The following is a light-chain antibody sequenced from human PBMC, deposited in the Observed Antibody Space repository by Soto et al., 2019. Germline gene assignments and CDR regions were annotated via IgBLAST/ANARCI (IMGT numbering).Light chain of an antibody. CDR1: PSVSSD. CDR2: GAS. CDR3: QQYGSSLLT. Sequence: EILMTQSPATLTVSPGERATLSCRASPSVSSDLAWYQQKPGQSPRLLIFGASTRVTGVPARFSGSGSGTDFTLTISRLEPEDFAVYYCQQYGSSLLTFGGGTKVDIK. J-gene: IGKJ4*01. V-gene: IGKV3-15*01.